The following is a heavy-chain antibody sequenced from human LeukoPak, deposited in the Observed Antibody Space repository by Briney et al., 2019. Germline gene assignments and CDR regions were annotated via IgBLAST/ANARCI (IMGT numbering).Heavy chain of an antibody. CDR1: GFTFSSYA. Sequence: GGSLRLSCAASGFTFSSYAMSWVRQAPGKGLEWVSGIRNSGGGTYYADSVKGRFTISRDNSESTLYLQMNSLRADDAAVYYCAKGAGAEAFHIWGQGTMVTVSS. V-gene: IGHV3-23*01. CDR2: IRNSGGGT. CDR3: AKGAGAEAFHI. J-gene: IGHJ3*02. D-gene: IGHD1-26*01.